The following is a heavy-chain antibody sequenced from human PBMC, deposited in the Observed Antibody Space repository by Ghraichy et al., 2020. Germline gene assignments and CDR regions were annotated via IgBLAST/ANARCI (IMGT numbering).Heavy chain of an antibody. CDR3: ASQQLVTAMEFDY. CDR1: GGSISSYY. V-gene: IGHV4-59*01. Sequence: SQTLSLTCTVSGGSISSYYWSWIRQPPGKGLEWIGYIYYSGSTNYNPSLKSRVTISVDTSKNQFSLKLSSVTAADTAVYYCASQQLVTAMEFDYWGQGTLVTVSS. J-gene: IGHJ4*02. D-gene: IGHD5-18*01. CDR2: IYYSGST.